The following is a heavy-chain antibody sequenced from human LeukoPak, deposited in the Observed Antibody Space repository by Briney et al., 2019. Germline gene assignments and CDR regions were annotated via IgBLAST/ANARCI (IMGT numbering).Heavy chain of an antibody. CDR3: ARHVYYAFWSGHYSANYFYYMDV. D-gene: IGHD3-3*01. CDR1: GGSISSYY. V-gene: IGHV4-4*09. J-gene: IGHJ6*03. CDR2: IYISGST. Sequence: SETLSLTCSVSGGSISSYYWSWIRQPPGKGLEWIGYIYISGSTNYNPSLKSRVTISVDTSKNQFSLKLSSVTAADTAVYYCARHVYYAFWSGHYSANYFYYMDVWGKGTTVTVSS.